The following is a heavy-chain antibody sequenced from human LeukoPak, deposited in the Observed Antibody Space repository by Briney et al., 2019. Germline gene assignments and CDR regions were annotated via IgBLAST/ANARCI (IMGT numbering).Heavy chain of an antibody. CDR1: GLTLSNYW. V-gene: IGHV3-7*04. CDR3: ARCSGVFGSSGY. J-gene: IGHJ4*02. CDR2: INPDGGEE. D-gene: IGHD6-6*01. Sequence: GGSLRLSCAVSGLTLSNYWMNWVRQAPGKGLEWVANINPDGGEERYVDSVKGRFVISRDNAKNSLYLQMNSLRAEDTAVYYCARCSGVFGSSGYWGQGTLVTVSS.